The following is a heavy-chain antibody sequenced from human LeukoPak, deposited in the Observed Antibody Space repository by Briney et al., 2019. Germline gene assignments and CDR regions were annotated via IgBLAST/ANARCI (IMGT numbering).Heavy chain of an antibody. D-gene: IGHD2-15*01. CDR2: IYTSGST. CDR1: GGSISSGSYY. CDR3: ARGRWSYFNY. Sequence: PSETLSLTSTVSGGSISSGSYYWSWIRQPAGKGLEWIGRIYTSGSTNYNPSLKSRVTISVDASKNQFSLNLSSVTAADTAVYYCARGRWSYFNYWGQGTLVTVSS. V-gene: IGHV4-61*02. J-gene: IGHJ4*02.